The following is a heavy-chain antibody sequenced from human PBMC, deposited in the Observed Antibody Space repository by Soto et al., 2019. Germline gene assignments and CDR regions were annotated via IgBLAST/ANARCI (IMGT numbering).Heavy chain of an antibody. V-gene: IGHV4-39*01. CDR1: SGSISSTIYS. D-gene: IGHD3-10*01. Sequence: SETLSLTCTVSSGSISSTIYSWDWIRQPQGKGLEGIGSIFYSGSIYYNPSLKSRVTISVDTSKNQFSLKLSSVTAADTAVYYCARHRYYYGSGSYYYDFWGQGTLVTVSS. CDR2: IFYSGSI. CDR3: ARHRYYYGSGSYYYDF. J-gene: IGHJ4*02.